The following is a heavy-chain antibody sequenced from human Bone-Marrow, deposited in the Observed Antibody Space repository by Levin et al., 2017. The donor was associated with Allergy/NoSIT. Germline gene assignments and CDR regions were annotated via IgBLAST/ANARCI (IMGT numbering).Heavy chain of an antibody. CDR3: AKTSVDTWLDP. CDR1: GFLFSNQW. Sequence: ASVKVSCKGSGFLFSNQWIAWVRQQPGKGPEWMGIIYIADSDTRYSPSFQGQVTFSADRSISTAYLEWSSLKASDTAMYYCAKTSVDTWLDPWGQGTQVTVSS. J-gene: IGHJ5*02. CDR2: IYIADSDT. D-gene: IGHD1-1*01. V-gene: IGHV5-51*01.